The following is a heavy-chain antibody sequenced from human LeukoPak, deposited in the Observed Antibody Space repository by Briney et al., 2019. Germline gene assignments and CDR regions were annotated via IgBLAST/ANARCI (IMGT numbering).Heavy chain of an antibody. Sequence: SETLSLTCIVSGGSISHYYWNWIRQPPGKGLEWIGYIYYSGTTNYNPSLKSRVTISVDTSKNQFSLKLSSVTTADTAVYYCARAPTSNGFDYWGQGTLVTVSS. CDR1: GGSISHYY. D-gene: IGHD2-8*01. CDR2: IYYSGTT. J-gene: IGHJ4*02. CDR3: ARAPTSNGFDY. V-gene: IGHV4-59*01.